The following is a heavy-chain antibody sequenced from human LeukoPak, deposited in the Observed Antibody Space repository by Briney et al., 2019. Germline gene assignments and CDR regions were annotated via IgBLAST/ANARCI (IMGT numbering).Heavy chain of an antibody. CDR2: IIPIFGTA. CDR1: GGTFSSYA. V-gene: IGHV1-69*06. Sequence: SVKVSCKASGGTFSSYAISWVRQAPGQGLEWMGGIIPIFGTANYAQKFQGRDTITADKSTSTAYMELSSLRSEDTAVYYCARVDSSWYFDYWGQGTLVTVSS. J-gene: IGHJ4*02. D-gene: IGHD6-13*01. CDR3: ARVDSSWYFDY.